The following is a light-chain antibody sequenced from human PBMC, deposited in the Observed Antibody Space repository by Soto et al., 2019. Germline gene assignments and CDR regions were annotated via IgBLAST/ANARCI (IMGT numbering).Light chain of an antibody. CDR2: HAS. V-gene: IGKV1-5*01. CDR1: QSISNW. CDR3: QHYNSYSEA. Sequence: MTQSPDTVYVSPGERATLTCRASQSISNWLAWYQQKPGTAPKLLIYHASTLESGVPSRFSGSGSGTEFTLTISSLQPDDFATYYSQHYNSYSEAFGQGTKVDIK. J-gene: IGKJ1*01.